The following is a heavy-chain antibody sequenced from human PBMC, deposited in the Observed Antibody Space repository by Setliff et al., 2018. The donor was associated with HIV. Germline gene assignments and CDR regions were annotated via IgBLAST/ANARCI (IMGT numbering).Heavy chain of an antibody. V-gene: IGHV3-33*08. CDR2: IWYDGSST. Sequence: QPGGSLRLSCAASGFTFSSYGMHWVRQAPGKGLEWVAVIWYDGSSTNYADSVKGRFTISRDNVKNTLYLQMNSLRAEDTGIYYCVRDDSYGAILYYYNGMDVWGQGTTVTVSS. J-gene: IGHJ6*02. CDR3: VRDDSYGAILYYYNGMDV. D-gene: IGHD5-18*01. CDR1: GFTFSSYG.